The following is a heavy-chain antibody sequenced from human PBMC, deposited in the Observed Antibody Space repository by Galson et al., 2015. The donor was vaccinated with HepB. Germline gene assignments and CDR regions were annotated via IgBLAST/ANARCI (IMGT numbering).Heavy chain of an antibody. CDR3: ARDCLTGVVVPAAITWGRSRQAPRGYNWFDP. D-gene: IGHD2-2*01. CDR1: GFTFSSYS. V-gene: IGHV3-21*01. CDR2: ISSSSSYI. J-gene: IGHJ5*02. Sequence: SLRLSCAASGFTFSSYSMNWVRQAPGKGLEWVSSISSSSSYIYYADSVKGRFTISRDNAKNSLYLQMNSLRAEDTAVYYCARDCLTGVVVPAAITWGRSRQAPRGYNWFDPWGQGTLVTVSS.